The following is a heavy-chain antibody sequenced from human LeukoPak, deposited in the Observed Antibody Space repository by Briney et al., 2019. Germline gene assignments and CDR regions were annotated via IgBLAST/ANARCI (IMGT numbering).Heavy chain of an antibody. V-gene: IGHV4-31*03. CDR2: IYYNGSP. Sequence: SQTLSLTCTVSGDSISSGGFFWSWIRQHPGKGLEWMGYIYYNGSPYSNPSLKSRVTISIDTSKNQFSLRLSSLTAAATAVYYCAGEKQSCSGGSCYEGRYFDLWGRGTLVTVSS. J-gene: IGHJ2*01. CDR1: GDSISSGGFF. D-gene: IGHD2-15*01. CDR3: AGEKQSCSGGSCYEGRYFDL.